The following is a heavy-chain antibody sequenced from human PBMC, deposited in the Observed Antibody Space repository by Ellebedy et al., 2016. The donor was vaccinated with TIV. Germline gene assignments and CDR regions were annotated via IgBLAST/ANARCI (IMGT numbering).Heavy chain of an antibody. J-gene: IGHJ3*02. V-gene: IGHV3-7*01. CDR1: GFSFRSYW. CDR2: INQGGSET. Sequence: GESLKISCAASGFSFRSYWMSWLRQAPGKGLEWVANINQGGSETYYVDSVKGRFTISRDNAKNSLFLQMNSLRAEDTAVYYCATDGSYGDHLFPQHAFTTWGQGTMVSVSS. D-gene: IGHD4-17*01. CDR3: ATDGSYGDHLFPQHAFTT.